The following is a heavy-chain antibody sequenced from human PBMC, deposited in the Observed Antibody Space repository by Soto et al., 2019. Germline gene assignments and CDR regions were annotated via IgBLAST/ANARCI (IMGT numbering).Heavy chain of an antibody. J-gene: IGHJ2*01. CDR3: ASKVVVAAIPYWYFDL. V-gene: IGHV4-31*03. CDR1: GGSISSGGYY. Sequence: SETLSLTCTVSGGSISSGGYYWSWIRQHPGKGLEWIGYIYYSGSTYYNPSLKSRVTVSVDTSKNQFSLKLSSVTAADTAVYYCASKVVVAAIPYWYFDLWGRGTLVTVSS. CDR2: IYYSGST. D-gene: IGHD2-15*01.